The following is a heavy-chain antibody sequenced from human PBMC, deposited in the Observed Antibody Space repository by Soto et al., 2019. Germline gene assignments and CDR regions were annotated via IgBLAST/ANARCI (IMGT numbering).Heavy chain of an antibody. J-gene: IGHJ6*03. V-gene: IGHV4-59*01. CDR3: ARDSLRIAAAGAYYYYYMDV. Sequence: SETLSLTCTVSGGSISSYYWSWIRQPPGKGLEWIGYIYYSGSTNYNPSLKSRVTISVDTSKNQFSLKLSSVTAADTAVYYCARDSLRIAAAGAYYYYYMDVWGKGTTVTVSS. CDR1: GGSISSYY. CDR2: IYYSGST. D-gene: IGHD6-13*01.